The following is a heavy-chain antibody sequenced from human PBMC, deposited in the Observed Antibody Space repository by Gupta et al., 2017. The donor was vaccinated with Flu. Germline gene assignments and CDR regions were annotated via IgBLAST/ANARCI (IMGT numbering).Heavy chain of an antibody. CDR2: VSPGGDI. D-gene: IGHD5-12*01. CDR3: ARSESGNDSGDY. CDR1: GDSISGYH. V-gene: IGHV4-4*09. Sequence: QVQLQESGPGLVKASETLSLICTVSGDSISGYHWSWIRQFPEKGLEWLAYVSPGGDITYKSSLTGRVALSMDTSKNEVYLKLHSVTAADTAIYFCARSESGNDSGDYWGRGTLGHRLL. J-gene: IGHJ4*02.